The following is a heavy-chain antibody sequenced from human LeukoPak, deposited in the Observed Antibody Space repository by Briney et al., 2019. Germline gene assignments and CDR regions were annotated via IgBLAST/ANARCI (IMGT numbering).Heavy chain of an antibody. D-gene: IGHD5-18*01. V-gene: IGHV3-33*01. J-gene: IGHJ4*02. Sequence: GGSLRLSCAASGFTFSSYGMHWVRQAPGKGLEWVAVIWYDGSNKYYADSVKGRFTISRDNSKNTLYLQMNSLRAEDTAVYYCARDMMTGGIQLWLPLYYWGQGTLVTVSS. CDR1: GFTFSSYG. CDR3: ARDMMTGGIQLWLPLYY. CDR2: IWYDGSNK.